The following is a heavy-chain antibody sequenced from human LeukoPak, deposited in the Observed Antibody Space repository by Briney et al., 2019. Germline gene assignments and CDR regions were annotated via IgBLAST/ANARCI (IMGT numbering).Heavy chain of an antibody. V-gene: IGHV4-31*03. Sequence: SGTLSLTCTVSGGSISSGGYYWSWIRQHPGKGLEWIGYIYYSGSTYYNPSLKSRVTISVDTSKNQFSLKLSSVTAADTAVYYCARVRGITMIVVVISTIPVGYFDLWGRGTLVTVSS. CDR1: GGSISSGGYY. D-gene: IGHD3-22*01. CDR2: IYYSGST. CDR3: ARVRGITMIVVVISTIPVGYFDL. J-gene: IGHJ2*01.